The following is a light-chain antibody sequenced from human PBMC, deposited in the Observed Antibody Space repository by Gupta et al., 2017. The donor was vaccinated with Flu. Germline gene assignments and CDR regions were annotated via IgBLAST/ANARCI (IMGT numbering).Light chain of an antibody. CDR2: DAS. Sequence: DIVLTQSPATLSLSPGERATLSCRASQSVGTYLAWYQQKPGQTPRLLVYDASNRATGIPARFSGSESGTDFTLTISSLEPEDFAVYYCQKRSNWPPYTFGQGTRLEI. CDR1: QSVGTY. V-gene: IGKV3-11*01. CDR3: QKRSNWPPYT. J-gene: IGKJ2*01.